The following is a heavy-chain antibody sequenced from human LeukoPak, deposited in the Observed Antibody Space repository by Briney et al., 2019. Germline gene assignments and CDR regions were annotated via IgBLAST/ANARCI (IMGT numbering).Heavy chain of an antibody. CDR3: ARDSFGESAFDY. V-gene: IGHV1-69*13. Sequence: SVKVSCKASGGTFSSYAISWVRQAPGQGLEWMGGIIPIFGTANYAQKFQGRVTITADESTSTAYMELSSLRSEDTAVYYCARDSFGESAFDYWGQGTLVTVSS. D-gene: IGHD3-10*01. J-gene: IGHJ4*02. CDR1: GGTFSSYA. CDR2: IIPIFGTA.